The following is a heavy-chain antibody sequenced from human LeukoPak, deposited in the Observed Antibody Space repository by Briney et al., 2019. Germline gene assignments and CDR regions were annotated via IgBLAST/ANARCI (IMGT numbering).Heavy chain of an antibody. CDR2: VSWKSNSI. J-gene: IGHJ4*02. CDR1: GFKFDDYA. CDR3: AKGSIVAAGTDFDY. D-gene: IGHD6-13*01. V-gene: IGHV3-9*01. Sequence: PGGSLRLSCVASGFKFDDYAMHWVRQAPGRGLEWVSGVSWKSNSIGYAGSVKGRFTVSRDNAKNSSYLQMNSLRAEDTALYYCAKGSIVAAGTDFDYWGQGTLVTVSS.